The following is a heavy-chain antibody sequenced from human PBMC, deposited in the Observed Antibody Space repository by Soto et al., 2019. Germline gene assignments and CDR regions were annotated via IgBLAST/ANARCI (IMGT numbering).Heavy chain of an antibody. CDR1: GYTFTSYA. CDR2: INAGNGNT. V-gene: IGHV1-3*01. Sequence: QVQLVQSGAEVKKPGASVKVSCKASGYTFTSYAMHWVRQAPGQRLEWMGWINAGNGNTKYSQKFQGKVTITRDTSARKAYMELSRLRSEDTAVYYCARDAIGRWLQFLLWYWGQGTLVTVSS. CDR3: ARDAIGRWLQFLLWY. D-gene: IGHD5-12*01. J-gene: IGHJ4*02.